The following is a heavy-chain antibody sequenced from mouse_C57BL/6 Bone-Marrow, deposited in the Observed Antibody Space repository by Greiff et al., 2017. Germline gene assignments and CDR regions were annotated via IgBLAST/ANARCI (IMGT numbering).Heavy chain of an antibody. D-gene: IGHD2-2*01. V-gene: IGHV6-6*01. CDR1: GFTFSDAW. J-gene: IGHJ3*01. CDR2: IRNKANNHAT. Sequence: EVKLVESGGGLVQPGGSMKLSCAASGFTFSDAWMDWVRQSPEKGLEWVAEIRNKANNHATYYAESVKGRFTISRDDSKSSVYLQMNSLRAEDTGIYYCTRRGMVTSWFAYWGQGTLVTVSA. CDR3: TRRGMVTSWFAY.